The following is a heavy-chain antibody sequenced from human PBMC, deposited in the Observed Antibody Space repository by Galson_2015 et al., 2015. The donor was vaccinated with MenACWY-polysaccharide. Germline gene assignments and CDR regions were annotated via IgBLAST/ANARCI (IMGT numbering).Heavy chain of an antibody. V-gene: IGHV1-8*01. J-gene: IGHJ2*01. Sequence: SVKVSCKASGYTFTTYDINWVRQATGQGLEWMGWMNPNSGNTGYAQKFQGRVTMTRNTSISTAYVELSSLRSEDTAVYYCARDPLDSSGYTRGSVFDLWGRGTLVTVSS. CDR1: GYTFTTYD. D-gene: IGHD3-22*01. CDR2: MNPNSGNT. CDR3: ARDPLDSSGYTRGSVFDL.